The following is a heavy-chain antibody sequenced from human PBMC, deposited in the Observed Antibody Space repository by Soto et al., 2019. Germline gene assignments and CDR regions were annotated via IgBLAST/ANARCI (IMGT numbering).Heavy chain of an antibody. CDR1: GFTFSSYA. Sequence: GGSLRLSCAASGFTFSSYAMSWVRQAPGKGLEWVSAISGSGGSTYYADSVKGRFTISRDNSKNTLYLQMNSLRAEDTAVYYCATLRRYNWNYGVDYYYMDVWGKGTTVTVSS. CDR2: ISGSGGST. V-gene: IGHV3-23*01. D-gene: IGHD1-7*01. CDR3: ATLRRYNWNYGVDYYYMDV. J-gene: IGHJ6*03.